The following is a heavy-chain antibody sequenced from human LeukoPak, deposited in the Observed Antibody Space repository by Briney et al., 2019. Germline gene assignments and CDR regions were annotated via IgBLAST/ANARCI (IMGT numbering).Heavy chain of an antibody. Sequence: GSLRLSCAASGFTFSSYAMHWVRQAPGKGLEWVAVISYDGSNKYYADSVKGRFTISRDNSKNTLYLQMNSLRAEDTAVYYCARDGSNFDWFYYYYYMDVWGKGTTVTVSS. CDR2: ISYDGSNK. CDR3: ARDGSNFDWFYYYYYMDV. V-gene: IGHV3-30*04. J-gene: IGHJ6*03. CDR1: GFTFSSYA. D-gene: IGHD3-9*01.